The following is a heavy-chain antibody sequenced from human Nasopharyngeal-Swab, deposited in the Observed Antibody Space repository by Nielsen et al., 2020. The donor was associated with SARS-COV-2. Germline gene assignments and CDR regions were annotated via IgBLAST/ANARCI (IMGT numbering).Heavy chain of an antibody. V-gene: IGHV5-51*01. D-gene: IGHD5-12*01. CDR1: GYSFTSHW. Sequence: GESLKISCKGSGYSFTSHWIAWVRQMPGKGLEWMGIIYPRDSDTRYSPSFQGQVTISADKSISTTYLQWSSLQASDTAMYYCLRPEGVATSFKYYFQYGMDVWGQGTMVPVPS. J-gene: IGHJ6*02. CDR3: LRPEGVATSFKYYFQYGMDV. CDR2: IYPRDSDT.